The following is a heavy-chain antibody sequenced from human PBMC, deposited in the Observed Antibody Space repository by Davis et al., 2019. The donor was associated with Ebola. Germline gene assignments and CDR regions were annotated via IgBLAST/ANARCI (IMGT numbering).Heavy chain of an antibody. J-gene: IGHJ4*02. Sequence: GESLKISCAASGFTFSRDWMSWVRQAPGKGLEWVANIKQDGSEKYYVDSVKGRFTISRDNAKNSLFLQMSSLRAEDTAMYYCARDGLPAALNFWGQRTLVTVSS. D-gene: IGHD2-2*01. V-gene: IGHV3-7*03. CDR1: GFTFSRDW. CDR3: ARDGLPAALNF. CDR2: IKQDGSEK.